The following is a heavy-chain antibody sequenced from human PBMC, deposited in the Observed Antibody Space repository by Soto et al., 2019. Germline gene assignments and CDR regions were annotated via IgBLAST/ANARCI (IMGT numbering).Heavy chain of an antibody. CDR2: IYHSGST. V-gene: IGHV4-4*02. CDR3: ASRSNTIFGVVYYYYGMDV. D-gene: IGHD3-3*01. CDR1: GGSISSSNW. Sequence: SETLSLTCAVSGGSISSSNWWSWVRQPPGKGLEWIGEIYHSGSTNYNPSLKSRVTISVDKSKNQFSLKLSSVTAADTAVYYCASRSNTIFGVVYYYYGMDVWGQGTTVTVSS. J-gene: IGHJ6*02.